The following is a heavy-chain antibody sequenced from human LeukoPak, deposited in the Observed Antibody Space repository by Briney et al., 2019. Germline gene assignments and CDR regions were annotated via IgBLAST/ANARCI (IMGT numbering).Heavy chain of an antibody. CDR3: VRSRWGDFDH. CDR1: GFTFSSFW. V-gene: IGHV3-74*01. CDR2: IDYDGTTT. J-gene: IGHJ4*02. D-gene: IGHD3-16*01. Sequence: SGGSLRLSCAASGFTFSSFWMHWVRHAPGKGLVWVSRIDYDGTTTAYADSVKGRFTISRDNAKNTLFLQLNSLRVEDTAVHFCVRSRWGDFDHWGQGNLVTVSS.